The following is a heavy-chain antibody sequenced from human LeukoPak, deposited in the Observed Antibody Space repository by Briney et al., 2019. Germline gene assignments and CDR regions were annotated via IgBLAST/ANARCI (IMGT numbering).Heavy chain of an antibody. D-gene: IGHD6-19*01. Sequence: SETLSLTCAVYGGSFSGYYWSWIRQPAGKGLEWIGRIYTSGSTNYNPSLKSRVTMSVDTSKNQFSLKLSSVTAADTAVYYCAREPYSSGWYAYYYYMDVWGKGTTVTISS. J-gene: IGHJ6*03. V-gene: IGHV4-4*07. CDR2: IYTSGST. CDR3: AREPYSSGWYAYYYYMDV. CDR1: GGSFSGYY.